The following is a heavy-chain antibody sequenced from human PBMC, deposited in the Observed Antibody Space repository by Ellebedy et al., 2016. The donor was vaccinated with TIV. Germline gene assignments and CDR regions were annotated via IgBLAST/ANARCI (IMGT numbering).Heavy chain of an antibody. D-gene: IGHD2-2*01. CDR3: ARDGTVLVPAADMDV. V-gene: IGHV4-38-2*02. Sequence: SETLSLTCTVSGYFISDGYYWGWIRQPPGKGLEWIGSGYHSWSTFYNPSLKSRVTISVDTTKNQFSLRLASVTAADTAVYYCARDGTVLVPAADMDVWGKGTTVTVSS. CDR2: GYHSWST. CDR1: GYFISDGYY. J-gene: IGHJ6*03.